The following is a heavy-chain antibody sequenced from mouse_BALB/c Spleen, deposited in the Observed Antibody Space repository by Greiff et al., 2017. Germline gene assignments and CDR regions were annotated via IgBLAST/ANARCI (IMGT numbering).Heavy chain of an antibody. CDR3: ATLDY. CDR1: GDSITSGY. V-gene: IGHV3-8*02. Sequence: EVKLVESGPSLVKPSQSLSLTCSVTGDSITSGYWNWFRKFPGNKLEYMAYISYSGSTYYNPSLKSRISIIRNTSKNQYYLQLNSVTTEDTATYYCATLDYWGQGTTRTVSS. J-gene: IGHJ2*01. CDR2: ISYSGST.